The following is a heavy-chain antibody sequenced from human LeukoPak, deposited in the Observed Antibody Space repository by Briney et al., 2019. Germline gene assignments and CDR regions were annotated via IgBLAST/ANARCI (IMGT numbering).Heavy chain of an antibody. CDR1: GGSISSSSYY. Sequence: SETLSLTCTSGGSISSSSYYWGWIRQPPGKGLEWIGSIYYSGSTYYNPSLKSRGTISVDTSKNQFSLKLNSVTAADTAVYYCARVGGGNAWYYFDYWGQGTLVTVSS. D-gene: IGHD4-23*01. V-gene: IGHV4-39*01. J-gene: IGHJ4*02. CDR3: ARVGGGNAWYYFDY. CDR2: IYYSGST.